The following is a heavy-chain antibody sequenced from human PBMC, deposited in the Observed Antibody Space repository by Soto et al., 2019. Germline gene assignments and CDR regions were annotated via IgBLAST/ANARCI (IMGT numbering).Heavy chain of an antibody. Sequence: GGSLILSCVASGIALEDYAMHWVRQVPGEGLEWVAGIYWDGHRTGYADSVKGRFTISRDDAKKSLYLQMNSLRPEDTAFYYCIKDTNPGGPDYWGRAILVTVAS. CDR1: GIALEDYA. CDR3: IKDTNPGGPDY. J-gene: IGHJ4*02. V-gene: IGHV3-9*01. D-gene: IGHD3-16*01. CDR2: IYWDGHRT.